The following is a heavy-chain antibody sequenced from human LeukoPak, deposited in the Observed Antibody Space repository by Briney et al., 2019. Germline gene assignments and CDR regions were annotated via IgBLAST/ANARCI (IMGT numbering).Heavy chain of an antibody. CDR2: IHYSGST. Sequence: SETLSLTCTVSGGSISSYYWSWLRQPPGKGLEWIGYIHYSGSTNYNPSLKSRVTISVDTSKNQFSLKLSSVTAADTAVYYCATQGYFDSSGYYYFAVDYWGQGTLVTVSS. V-gene: IGHV4-59*08. D-gene: IGHD3-22*01. CDR1: GGSISSYY. CDR3: ATQGYFDSSGYYYFAVDY. J-gene: IGHJ4*02.